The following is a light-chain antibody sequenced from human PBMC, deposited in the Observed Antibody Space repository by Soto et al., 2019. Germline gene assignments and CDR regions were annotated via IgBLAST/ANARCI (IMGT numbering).Light chain of an antibody. CDR2: EVS. V-gene: IGLV2-23*02. CDR3: CSYAGNNALV. Sequence: QSALTQPASVSGSRGQSITISCTGTSSNVGSYNFVFWYRQYPGKAPELIIYEVSQRPSTFFNRFSGSKSGNTASLTISGLQSDDEADYYCCSYAGNNALVFGGGTKLTVL. J-gene: IGLJ3*02. CDR1: SSNVGSYNF.